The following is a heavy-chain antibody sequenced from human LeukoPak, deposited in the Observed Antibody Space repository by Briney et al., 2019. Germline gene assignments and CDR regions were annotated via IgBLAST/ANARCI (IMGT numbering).Heavy chain of an antibody. CDR1: GFTFGDYA. Sequence: GGSLRLSCTASGFTFGDYAMRWVRQAPGKGLEWVGFIRSKAYGGTTEYAASVKGRFTISRDDSKSIAYLQMNSLKTEDTAVYYCTRDPEVGATYYYYYGMDVWGQGTTVTVSS. CDR2: IRSKAYGGTT. J-gene: IGHJ6*02. D-gene: IGHD1-26*01. V-gene: IGHV3-49*04. CDR3: TRDPEVGATYYYYYGMDV.